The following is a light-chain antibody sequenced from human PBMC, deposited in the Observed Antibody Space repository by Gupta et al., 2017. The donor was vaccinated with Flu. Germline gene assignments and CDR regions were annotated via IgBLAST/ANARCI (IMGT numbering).Light chain of an antibody. J-gene: IGLJ2*01. V-gene: IGLV3-21*02. CDR3: QVWDSASEHQI. CDR2: DDT. CDR1: NIGSKT. Sequence: GGDNIGSKTVHWYQQKPGRAPVVVVYDDTARPSGIPERLSGSNSGNTANLIINRVEAGDEADYYCQVWDSASEHQIFGGGTRLTVL.